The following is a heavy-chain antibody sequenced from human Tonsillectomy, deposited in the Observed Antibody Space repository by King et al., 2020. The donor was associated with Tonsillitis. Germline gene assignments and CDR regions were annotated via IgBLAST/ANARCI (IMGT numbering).Heavy chain of an antibody. CDR2: IYYSGST. J-gene: IGHJ6*03. V-gene: IGHV4-59*08. D-gene: IGHD2-21*02. CDR1: VGSISSYY. CDR3: AKVTPSYYYYYMDV. Sequence: VQLQESGPGLVKPSETLSLTCTVSVGSISSYYWSWIRQPPGKGLEWIGYIYYSGSTNYNPSLKSRVTISVDTSKNQFSLKLSSVTAADTAVYYCAKVTPSYYYYYMDVWGKGTTVTVSS.